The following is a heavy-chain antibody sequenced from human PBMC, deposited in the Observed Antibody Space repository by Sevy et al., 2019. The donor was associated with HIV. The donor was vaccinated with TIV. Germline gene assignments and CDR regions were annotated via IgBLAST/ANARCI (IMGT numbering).Heavy chain of an antibody. CDR3: ARAPPVRSGDDSLNWFDP. V-gene: IGHV4-59*01. D-gene: IGHD5-12*01. J-gene: IGHJ5*02. CDR2: IYYTGNT. CDR1: GGSISAYY. Sequence: SETLSLTCTVSGGSISAYYWSWIRQPPGKPLEYIGYIYYTGNTKYNPSPKSRVTISVDTSKNQFSLKLNSVTAADTAVYFWARAPPVRSGDDSLNWFDPWGQGTLVTVSS.